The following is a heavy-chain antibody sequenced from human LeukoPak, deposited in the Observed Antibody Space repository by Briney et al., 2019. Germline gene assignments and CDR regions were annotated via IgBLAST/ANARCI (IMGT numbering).Heavy chain of an antibody. CDR2: ISPDGSNR. J-gene: IGHJ4*02. CDR3: VRYGDNTY. V-gene: IGHV3-30-3*01. D-gene: IGHD2-21*02. CDR1: GFTFSSYS. Sequence: PGRSLRLSCAASGFTFSSYSIHWVRQAPGKGLEWVAVISPDGSNRYYADSVKGRFTISRDNSKDTLYLQMNSLRAEDAAVYYCVRYGDNTYWGQGTLVTVSS.